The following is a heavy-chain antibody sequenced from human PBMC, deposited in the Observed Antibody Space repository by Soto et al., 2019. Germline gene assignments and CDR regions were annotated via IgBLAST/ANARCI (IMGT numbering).Heavy chain of an antibody. CDR1: GGTFSSYA. CDR2: IIPIFGTA. V-gene: IGHV1-69*12. D-gene: IGHD3-22*01. Sequence: QVQLVQSGAEVKKPGSSVKVSCKASGGTFSSYAISWVRQAPGQGLEWMGGIIPIFGTANYAQKFQGRVTITADESTSKVYMELSSLRSEDTAVYYRARAIRYYDSSGIFDSWGQGTLVTVSS. J-gene: IGHJ4*02. CDR3: ARAIRYYDSSGIFDS.